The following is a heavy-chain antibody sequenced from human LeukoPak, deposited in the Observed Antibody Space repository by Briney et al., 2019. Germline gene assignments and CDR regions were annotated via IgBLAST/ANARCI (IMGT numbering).Heavy chain of an antibody. V-gene: IGHV3-33*01. D-gene: IGHD5-18*01. J-gene: IGHJ5*02. CDR3: ARDDAGYSYDPRGWFDP. CDR1: GFTFGSYG. Sequence: GGSLRLSCAASGFTFGSYGMHWVRQAPGKGLEWAAVIWYDGSNKYYADSVKGRFTISRDNAKNTLYLQMNSLRAEDTAVYYCARDDAGYSYDPRGWFDPWGQGTLVTVSS. CDR2: IWYDGSNK.